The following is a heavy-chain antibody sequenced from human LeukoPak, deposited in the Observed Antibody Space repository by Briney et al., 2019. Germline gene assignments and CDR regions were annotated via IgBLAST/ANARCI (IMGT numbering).Heavy chain of an antibody. J-gene: IGHJ5*02. CDR2: ISSSGSTI. V-gene: IGHV3-48*03. Sequence: PGGSLRLSCAASGFTFSSYEMNWVRQAPGKGLEWVSYISSSGSTIYYADSVKGRFTISRDNSKNTLYLQMNSLRAEDTAVYYCARDRNPTMVRGGGFDPWGQGTLVTVSS. CDR1: GFTFSSYE. D-gene: IGHD3-10*01. CDR3: ARDRNPTMVRGGGFDP.